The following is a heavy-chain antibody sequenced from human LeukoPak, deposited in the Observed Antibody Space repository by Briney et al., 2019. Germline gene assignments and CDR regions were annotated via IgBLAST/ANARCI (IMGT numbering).Heavy chain of an antibody. D-gene: IGHD5-12*01. J-gene: IGHJ4*02. Sequence: GGSLRLSCAASGFTFSSYGMRRVRQAPGKGLEWVAVISYDGSNKYYADSVKGRFTISRDNSKNTLYLQMNSLRAEDTAVYYCAKDLGVATIGVPVTWGQGTLVTVSS. CDR1: GFTFSSYG. CDR2: ISYDGSNK. V-gene: IGHV3-30*18. CDR3: AKDLGVATIGVPVT.